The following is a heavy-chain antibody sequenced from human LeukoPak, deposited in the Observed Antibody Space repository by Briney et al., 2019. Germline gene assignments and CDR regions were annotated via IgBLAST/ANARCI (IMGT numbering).Heavy chain of an antibody. Sequence: GSLRLSCVVSGFSVRNNYVSWVRQAPGKGLEWVSVIYAGDTIHYADSVKGRFTISRDNSKNTVYLQMNSLRAEDTALYYCATIGTGDCREDSWGQGTLVTVSS. CDR3: ATIGTGDCREDS. V-gene: IGHV3-66*01. CDR1: GFSVRNNY. J-gene: IGHJ4*02. CDR2: IYAGDTI. D-gene: IGHD3/OR15-3a*01.